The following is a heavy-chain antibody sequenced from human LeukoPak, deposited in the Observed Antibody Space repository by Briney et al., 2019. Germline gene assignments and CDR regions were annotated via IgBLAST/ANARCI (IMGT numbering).Heavy chain of an antibody. CDR1: GFTFSGYS. V-gene: IGHV3-48*01. CDR2: ISSASSAI. Sequence: PGGSLRLSSAPPGFTFSGYSMNSVCQAPGKGLEWVSYISSASSAIYYADSVKGRFTISRDNAKNSLYLQMNSLRAEDTAVYYGARGRAEDYFAYWGQGTLVTVSS. D-gene: IGHD6-19*01. CDR3: ARGRAEDYFAY. J-gene: IGHJ4*02.